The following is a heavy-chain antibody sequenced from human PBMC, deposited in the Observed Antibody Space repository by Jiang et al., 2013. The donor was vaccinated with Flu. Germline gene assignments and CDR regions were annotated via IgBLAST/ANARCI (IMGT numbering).Heavy chain of an antibody. D-gene: IGHD2-21*02. Sequence: LLKPSETLSLTCTVSGYSISSGYYWGWIRQPPGKGLEWIGSIYHSGSTYYNPSLKSRVTISVDTSKNQFSLKLSSVTAADTAVYYCARSQGVLRGFVVVTAVEWYFDYWGQGTLVTVSS. V-gene: IGHV4-38-2*02. CDR1: GYSISSGYY. CDR3: ARSQGVLRGFVVVTAVEWYFDY. CDR2: IYHSGST. J-gene: IGHJ4*02.